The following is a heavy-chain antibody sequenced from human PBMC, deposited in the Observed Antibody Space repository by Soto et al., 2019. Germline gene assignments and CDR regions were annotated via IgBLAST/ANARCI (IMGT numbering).Heavy chain of an antibody. J-gene: IGHJ4*02. V-gene: IGHV3-23*01. D-gene: IGHD6-19*01. CDR3: AKCSPRYSSGLKAYYFDH. CDR1: EFTFSSYA. CDR2: ISGSGSSS. Sequence: GGSLRLSCAASEFTFSSYAMSWVRQAPGKGLEWVPAISGSGSSSYYADSVKGRFTISRDNSKNTLYLQMNSLRAEDTAVYYCAKCSPRYSSGLKAYYFDHWGQGTLVTVSS.